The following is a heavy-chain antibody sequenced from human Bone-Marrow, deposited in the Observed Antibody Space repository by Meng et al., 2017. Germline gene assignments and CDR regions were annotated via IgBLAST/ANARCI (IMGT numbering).Heavy chain of an antibody. CDR2: IIPIFGTA. D-gene: IGHD3-3*01. V-gene: IGHV1-69*06. J-gene: IGHJ6*02. CDR3: ARGGREYDFCSGYWGYYYYGMDV. CDR1: GGTFSSYA. Sequence: SVKVSCKASGGTFSSYAISWVRQAPGQGLEWMGGIIPIFGTANYAQKFQGRVTITADKSTSTAYMELSSLRSEDTAVYYCARGGREYDFCSGYWGYYYYGMDVWGQGTTVTVSS.